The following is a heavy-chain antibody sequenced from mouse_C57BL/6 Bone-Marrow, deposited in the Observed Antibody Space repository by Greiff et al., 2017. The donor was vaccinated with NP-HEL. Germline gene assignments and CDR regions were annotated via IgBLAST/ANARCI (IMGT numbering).Heavy chain of an antibody. CDR1: GYTFTSYW. CDR3: ARERDWDFDYFDY. V-gene: IGHV1-52*01. Sequence: VQLQQPGAELVRPGSSVKLSCKASGYTFTSYWIHWVKQRPIQGLEWIGNIDPSDSETHYNQKFKDKATLTVDKSSSTAYMQLSSLTSEDSAVYYCARERDWDFDYFDYWGQGTTLTVSS. CDR2: IDPSDSET. D-gene: IGHD4-1*01. J-gene: IGHJ2*01.